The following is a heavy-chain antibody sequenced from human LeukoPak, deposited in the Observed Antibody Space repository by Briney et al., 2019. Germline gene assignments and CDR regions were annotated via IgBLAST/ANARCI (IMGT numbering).Heavy chain of an antibody. Sequence: GGSLRLSCAASGFTFSRYWMNWVRQAPGKGLEWVANIKQDGSEKYYVDSVKGRFTISRDNAKNSLYLQMNSLRAGDTAVYYCARTAESSSIDYCGQGTLVTVSS. CDR1: GFTFSRYW. J-gene: IGHJ4*02. CDR3: ARTAESSSIDY. CDR2: IKQDGSEK. D-gene: IGHD6-25*01. V-gene: IGHV3-7*01.